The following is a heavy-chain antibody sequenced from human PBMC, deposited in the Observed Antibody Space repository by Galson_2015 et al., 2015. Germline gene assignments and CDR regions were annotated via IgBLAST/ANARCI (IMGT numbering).Heavy chain of an antibody. D-gene: IGHD3-10*01. CDR3: TTYFSDGCFGG. V-gene: IGHV3-15*01. CDR2: IRSKSVGGTT. J-gene: IGHJ4*02. Sequence: SLSLCCAASGFIFSNDWMSWVRPAPGKGLEWVGSIRSKSVGGTTDYAAPVKGRFTVSRDDSQNMAYLQMNSLKPEDTAMYYCTTYFSDGCFGGWGQGTLVTVPS. CDR1: GFIFSNDW.